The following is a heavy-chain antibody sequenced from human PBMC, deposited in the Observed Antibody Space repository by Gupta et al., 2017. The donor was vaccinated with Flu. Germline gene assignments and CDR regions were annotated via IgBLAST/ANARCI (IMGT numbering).Heavy chain of an antibody. CDR2: IDHSGRT. Sequence: QVQLQQWGAGLLKPSETLSLTCAVYNASLSGSYWSWIRQPPGKGPEWIGEIDHSGRTNYNPSLKSRVTMSVDTSKNQFSLNLYSVTAADTAIYYCTRLGGFTVGYNWFDPWGQGTLVTVSS. D-gene: IGHD4-11*01. J-gene: IGHJ5*02. CDR3: TRLGGFTVGYNWFDP. CDR1: NASLSGSY. V-gene: IGHV4-34*01.